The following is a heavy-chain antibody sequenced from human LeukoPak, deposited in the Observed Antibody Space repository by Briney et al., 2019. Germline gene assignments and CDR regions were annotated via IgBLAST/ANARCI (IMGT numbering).Heavy chain of an antibody. Sequence: GGSLRLSCAASGFTFSSYAMSWVRQAPGKGLEWVSSISSSSSYIFYADSVKGRFTISRDNAKNSLYLQMNSLRAEDTAVYYCARDTAKVSDYWGQGTLVTVSP. V-gene: IGHV3-21*01. D-gene: IGHD4-17*01. J-gene: IGHJ4*02. CDR2: ISSSSSYI. CDR3: ARDTAKVSDY. CDR1: GFTFSSYA.